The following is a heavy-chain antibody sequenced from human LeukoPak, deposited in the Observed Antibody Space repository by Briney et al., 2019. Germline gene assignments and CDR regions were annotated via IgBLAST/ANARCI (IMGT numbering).Heavy chain of an antibody. CDR1: GFTFSSYA. CDR3: AKTIAVPGTSGYFDL. Sequence: GGSLRLSCAASGFTFSSYAMNWVRQASGKGLEWVSTISGSGGNTYYADSVKGRFTISRDNSKNTLYLQMNSLRAEDTAVYFCAKTIAVPGTSGYFDLWGRGTLVTVSS. CDR2: ISGSGGNT. J-gene: IGHJ2*01. D-gene: IGHD6-19*01. V-gene: IGHV3-23*01.